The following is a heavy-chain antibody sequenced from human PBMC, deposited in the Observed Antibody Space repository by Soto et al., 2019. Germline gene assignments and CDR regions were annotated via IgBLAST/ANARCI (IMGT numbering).Heavy chain of an antibody. J-gene: IGHJ4*02. Sequence: SETLSLTCTVSGGSISSYYWSWIRQPPGKGLEWIGYIYYSGSTNYNPSLKSRVTISVDTSKNQFSLKLSSVTAADTAVYYCARHFGVVSPFDYWGQGTLVTVSS. D-gene: IGHD3-3*01. CDR3: ARHFGVVSPFDY. CDR1: GGSISSYY. V-gene: IGHV4-59*08. CDR2: IYYSGST.